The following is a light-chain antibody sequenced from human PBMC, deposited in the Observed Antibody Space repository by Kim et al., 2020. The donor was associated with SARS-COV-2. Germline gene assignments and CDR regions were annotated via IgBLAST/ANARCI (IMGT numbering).Light chain of an antibody. V-gene: IGKV3-11*01. J-gene: IGKJ1*01. CDR2: AAS. Sequence: LLRAKMATLTCRARKSIRGYLAWYQLKLGRHPRILLYAASSRPTGIPARFSGTGSKTDFTLTISTLGPEDCAIYYCLQRASWPVTFGQGTKVDIK. CDR1: KSIRGY. CDR3: LQRASWPVT.